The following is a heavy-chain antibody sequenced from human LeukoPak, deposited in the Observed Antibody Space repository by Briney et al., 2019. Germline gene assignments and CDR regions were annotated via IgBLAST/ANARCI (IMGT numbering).Heavy chain of an antibody. CDR2: IYYSGST. CDR1: GGSISSHY. D-gene: IGHD6-19*01. CDR3: ARQGSGWYYFDY. V-gene: IGHV4-59*08. Sequence: SETLSLTCTVSGGSISSHYWSWIRQPPGKGLEWIGYIYYSGSTNYNPSLNSRATMSVDTSKHQFSLKLNFVTAADTAVYYCARQGSGWYYFDYRGQGTVVTVSS. J-gene: IGHJ4*02.